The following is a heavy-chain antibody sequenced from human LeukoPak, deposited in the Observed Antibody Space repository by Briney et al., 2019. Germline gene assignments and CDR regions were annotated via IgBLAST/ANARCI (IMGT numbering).Heavy chain of an antibody. CDR3: ARSQGVVVPAAHYYYYYMDV. CDR2: IYTSGST. V-gene: IGHV4-4*07. J-gene: IGHJ6*03. CDR1: GGSISSYY. D-gene: IGHD2-2*01. Sequence: SETLSLTCTVSGGSISSYYWSWIRQPAGKGLEWIGRIYTSGSTNYNPSLKSRVTMSVDTSKNQFSLKLSSVTAADTAVYYCARSQGVVVPAAHYYYYYMDVWGKGTTVTVSS.